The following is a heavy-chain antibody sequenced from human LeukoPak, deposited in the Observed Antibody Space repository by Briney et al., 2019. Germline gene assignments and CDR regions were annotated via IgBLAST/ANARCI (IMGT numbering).Heavy chain of an antibody. V-gene: IGHV4-4*02. Sequence: PSGTLSLTCAVSGGSISGSNWWSWVRQPPGKGLEWIGEIYHSGSTNYNPSLKSRVTISVDKSKNQFSLKLSSVTAADTAVYYCAREGGSSWYRDYYYMDVWGKGTTVTVSS. J-gene: IGHJ6*03. CDR2: IYHSGST. CDR1: GGSISGSNW. D-gene: IGHD6-13*01. CDR3: AREGGSSWYRDYYYMDV.